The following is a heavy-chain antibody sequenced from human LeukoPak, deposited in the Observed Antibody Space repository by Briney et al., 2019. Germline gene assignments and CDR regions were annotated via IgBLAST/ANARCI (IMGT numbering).Heavy chain of an antibody. CDR3: ARNQAVAANRGAFDI. Sequence: PSETLSLTCAVSGYSIGSNNWWAWIRQPPGKGLEWIGYIYYSGNTYYNPYNPSLTSRVTMSVDTSKNQFSLKLDSVTEIDTAMYYCARNQAVAANRGAFDIWGQGTMVTVSS. CDR2: IYYSGNT. CDR1: GYSIGSNNW. J-gene: IGHJ3*02. V-gene: IGHV4-28*01. D-gene: IGHD6-19*01.